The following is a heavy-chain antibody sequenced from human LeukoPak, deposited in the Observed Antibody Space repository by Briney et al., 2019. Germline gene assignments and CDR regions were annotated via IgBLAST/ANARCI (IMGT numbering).Heavy chain of an antibody. J-gene: IGHJ4*02. D-gene: IGHD3-9*01. CDR2: IKSDGSDI. CDR1: GFTFGSYA. V-gene: IGHV3-30*04. Sequence: GGSLRLSCAASGFTFGSYAMHWVRQAAVKGLEWMAVIKSDGSDIHYADSVRGRFTISRDNSKNTLYLQINSLRPEDTAIYYCVREKSTGDYQTSDYWGQGTLVTVPS. CDR3: VREKSTGDYQTSDY.